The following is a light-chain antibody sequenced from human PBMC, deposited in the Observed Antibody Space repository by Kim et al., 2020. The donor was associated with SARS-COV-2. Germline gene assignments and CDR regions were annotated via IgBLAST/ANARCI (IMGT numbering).Light chain of an antibody. V-gene: IGLV2-8*01. CDR1: SSDVGGYNY. J-gene: IGLJ2*01. CDR2: EVT. Sequence: GQSVTISCTGTSSDVGGYNYVSWYQQHPGKAPKLMIYEVTKRPSGVPNRFSASKSGNTASLTVSGLQAEDEADYYCCSYAGSDNWEFGGGTQLTVL. CDR3: CSYAGSDNWE.